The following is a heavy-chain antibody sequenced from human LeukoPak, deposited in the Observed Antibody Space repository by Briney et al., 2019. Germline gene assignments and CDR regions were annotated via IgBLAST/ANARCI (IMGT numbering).Heavy chain of an antibody. CDR1: GFTFSSYA. J-gene: IGHJ3*02. CDR2: ISYDGSNK. CDR3: ASRGQLRDPHDAFDI. Sequence: PGRSLRLSCAASGFTFSSYAMHWVRQAPGKGLEWVAVISYDGSNKYYADSVKGRFTISRDNSKNTLYLQMNSPRAEDTAVYYCASRGQLRDPHDAFDIWGQGTMVTVSS. D-gene: IGHD1-7*01. V-gene: IGHV3-30-3*01.